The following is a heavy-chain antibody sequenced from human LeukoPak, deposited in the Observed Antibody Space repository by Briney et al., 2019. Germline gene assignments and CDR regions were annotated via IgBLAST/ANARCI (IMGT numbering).Heavy chain of an antibody. CDR2: INPNSGGT. J-gene: IGHJ6*03. CDR1: GYTFTGYY. CDR3: ARDGKGGDYRGNYYYYFMDV. V-gene: IGHV1-2*02. Sequence: ASVKVSCKASGYTFTGYYMHWVRQAPGQGLEWMGWINPNSGGTNYAQKFQGRVTMTRDTSISTAYMDLSRLRSDDTAVYYCARDGKGGDYRGNYYYYFMDVWGKGTTVTISS. D-gene: IGHD4-17*01.